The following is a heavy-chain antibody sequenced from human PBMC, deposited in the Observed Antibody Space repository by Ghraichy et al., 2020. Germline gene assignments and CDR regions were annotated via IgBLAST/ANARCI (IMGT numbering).Heavy chain of an antibody. CDR1: GFTFSSYD. J-gene: IGHJ6*02. V-gene: IGHV3-13*01. CDR3: ARARYSGYYYYGMDV. CDR2: IGTAGDT. Sequence: GGSLRLSCAASGFTFSSYDMHWVRQATGKGLEWVSAIGTAGDTYYPGSVKGRFTISRENAKNSLYLQMNSLRAGDTAVYYCARARYSGYYYYGMDVWGQGTTVTVSS. D-gene: IGHD5-12*01.